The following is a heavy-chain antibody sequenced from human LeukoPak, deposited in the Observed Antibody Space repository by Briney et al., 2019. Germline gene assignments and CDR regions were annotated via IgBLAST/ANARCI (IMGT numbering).Heavy chain of an antibody. CDR2: INPSRGSP. Sequence: GASVKVSCKAAGYTFTSYYMHWVRQAPGQGLEWMGTINPSRGSPSYAQKFQGRVTMTRDTSTSTVYMELSSLRTEDTAVYYCARGGRGEGTGTTRVAFDIWGQGTMVTVSS. CDR1: GYTFTSYY. V-gene: IGHV1-46*01. CDR3: ARGGRGEGTGTTRVAFDI. J-gene: IGHJ3*02. D-gene: IGHD1-1*01.